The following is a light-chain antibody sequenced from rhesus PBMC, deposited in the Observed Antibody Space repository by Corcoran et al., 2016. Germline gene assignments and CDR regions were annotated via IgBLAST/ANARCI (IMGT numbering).Light chain of an antibody. CDR1: QSISSW. V-gene: IGKV1-22*01. J-gene: IGKJ2*01. CDR3: HKYSSSPYS. Sequence: DIQMTQSPSSLSASVGDTVTITCRASQSISSWLAWYQQKPGKAPKLLIYKASTLQSGVPSRFSGSGSGTEFTLTISNLQSEDFATYYCHKYSSSPYSFGQGTKVEIK. CDR2: KAS.